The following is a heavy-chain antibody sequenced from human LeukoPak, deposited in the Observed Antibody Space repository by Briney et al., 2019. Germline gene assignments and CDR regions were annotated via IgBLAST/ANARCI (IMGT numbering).Heavy chain of an antibody. CDR1: GFTFSGSA. Sequence: GGSLRLSCAASGFTFSGSAMHWVRQASGKGLEWVGRIRSKANSYATAYAASVKGRFTISRDDSKNTAYLQMNSLKTEDTTVYYCTSLGDGYNYIDIWGPRTMVTVSS. CDR3: TSLGDGYNYIDI. J-gene: IGHJ3*02. D-gene: IGHD5-24*01. CDR2: IRSKANSYAT. V-gene: IGHV3-73*01.